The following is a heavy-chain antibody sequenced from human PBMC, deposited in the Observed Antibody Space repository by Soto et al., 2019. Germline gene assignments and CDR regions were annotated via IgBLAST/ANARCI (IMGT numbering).Heavy chain of an antibody. V-gene: IGHV3-23*01. D-gene: IGHD1-7*01. CDR2: ISANGQGI. J-gene: IGHJ4*02. Sequence: HPGGSLRLSCAASGFTFSTYALSWVRQAPGKGLEWVSAISANGQGIYYADSVRGRFTISRDNSKNTMFLHMDSLRAEDTAVYYCAKDRNYPRDQFHYWGQGTLVTVSS. CDR3: AKDRNYPRDQFHY. CDR1: GFTFSTYA.